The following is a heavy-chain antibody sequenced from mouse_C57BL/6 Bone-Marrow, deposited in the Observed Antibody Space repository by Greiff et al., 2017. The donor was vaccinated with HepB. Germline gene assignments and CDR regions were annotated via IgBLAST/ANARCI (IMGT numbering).Heavy chain of an antibody. CDR3: ARRSSWAMDY. V-gene: IGHV5-4*01. CDR1: GFTFSSYA. J-gene: IGHJ4*01. D-gene: IGHD1-1*01. CDR2: ISDGGSYT. Sequence: EVHLVESGGGLVKPGGSLKLSCAASGFTFSSYAMSWVRQTPEKRLEWVAIISDGGSYTYYPDNVKGRFTLSRDNAKNNLYLQMSNLKSEDTAMYYCARRSSWAMDYWGQGTSVTVSS.